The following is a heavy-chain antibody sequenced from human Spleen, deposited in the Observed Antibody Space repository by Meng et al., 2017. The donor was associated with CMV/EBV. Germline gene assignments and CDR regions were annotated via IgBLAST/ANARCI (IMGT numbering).Heavy chain of an antibody. CDR3: ARGRWSTVTYEVFRYFDL. CDR1: TNDGYY. D-gene: IGHD4-11*01. CDR2: IYNSGSA. V-gene: IGHV4-31*02. Sequence: TNDGYYWSWIRQHPGKGLEWIGHIYNSGSAHYNPSLESRVTISVVDTSKNRFSLKMKSVTAADTAVYYCARGRWSTVTYEVFRYFDLWGRGTLVTVSS. J-gene: IGHJ2*01.